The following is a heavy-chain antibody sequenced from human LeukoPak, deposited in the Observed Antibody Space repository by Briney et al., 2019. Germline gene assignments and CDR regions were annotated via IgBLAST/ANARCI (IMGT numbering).Heavy chain of an antibody. D-gene: IGHD4-17*01. CDR1: GYTFTSYD. J-gene: IGHJ4*02. Sequence: ASVKVSCKASGYTFTSYDINWVRQATGQGLEWMGWMNPNSGNTGYAQKFQGRVTMTRTTSISTAYMELSSLRSEDTAVYYCARGSVTTFEYYFDYWGQGTLVTVSS. CDR2: MNPNSGNT. V-gene: IGHV1-8*01. CDR3: ARGSVTTFEYYFDY.